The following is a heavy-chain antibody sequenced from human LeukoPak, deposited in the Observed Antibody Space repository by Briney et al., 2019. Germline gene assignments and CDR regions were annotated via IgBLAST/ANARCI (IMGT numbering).Heavy chain of an antibody. CDR1: GYTFTSYY. Sequence: APVKVSCKASGYTFTSYYMHWVRQAPGQGLEWVGIINPDSGNTTYAQKFQGRVTMTRDTSTSTVYMELSSLRSEDTAVYYCARDGFGYSYGPKYDYWGQGTLVTVSS. J-gene: IGHJ4*02. CDR3: ARDGFGYSYGPKYDY. V-gene: IGHV1-46*01. CDR2: INPDSGNT. D-gene: IGHD5-18*01.